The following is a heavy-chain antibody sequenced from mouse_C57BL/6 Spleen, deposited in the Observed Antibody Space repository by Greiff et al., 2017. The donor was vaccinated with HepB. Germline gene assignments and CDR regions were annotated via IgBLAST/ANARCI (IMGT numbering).Heavy chain of an antibody. CDR2: IHPNSGST. D-gene: IGHD3-2*02. CDR1: GYTFTSYW. Sequence: VQLQQSGAELVKPGASVKLSCKASGYTFTSYWMHWVKQRPGQGLEWIGMIHPNSGSTNYNEKFKSKATLTVDKSSSTAYMQLSSLTSEDSAVYYCARSGREGFAYWGQGTLVTVSA. V-gene: IGHV1-64*01. J-gene: IGHJ3*01. CDR3: ARSGREGFAY.